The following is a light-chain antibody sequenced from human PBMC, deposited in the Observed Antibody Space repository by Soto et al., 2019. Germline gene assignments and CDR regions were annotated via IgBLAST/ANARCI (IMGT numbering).Light chain of an antibody. CDR1: SRDVGAYDY. CDR2: YVD. CDR3: CSYADGSIYF. J-gene: IGLJ1*01. V-gene: IGLV2-14*03. Sequence: QSVLTQPASGSGSPGQSITISCTGTSRDVGAYDYVSWYLQYPDKAPQLLIYYVDHRPSGVSSRFSGSKSGNTASLTISGLQAEDEGDYYCCSYADGSIYFFGTGTKVTVL.